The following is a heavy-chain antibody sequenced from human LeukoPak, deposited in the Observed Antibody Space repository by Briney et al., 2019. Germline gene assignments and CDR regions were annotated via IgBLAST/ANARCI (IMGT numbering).Heavy chain of an antibody. V-gene: IGHV4-30-2*01. Sequence: SETLSLACAVSGGSISSGGYSWSWIRQPPGKGLEWIGYIYHSGSTYYNPSLKSRVTISVDRSKNQFSLKLSSVTAADTAVYYCARGGYSYGWVYWGQGTLVTVSS. CDR1: GGSISSGGYS. CDR2: IYHSGST. J-gene: IGHJ4*02. CDR3: ARGGYSYGWVY. D-gene: IGHD5-18*01.